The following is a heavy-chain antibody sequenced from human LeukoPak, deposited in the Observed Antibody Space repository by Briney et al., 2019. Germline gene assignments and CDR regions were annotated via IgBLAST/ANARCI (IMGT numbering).Heavy chain of an antibody. D-gene: IGHD6-13*01. CDR1: GGSISSYY. V-gene: IGHV4-59*08. CDR3: ARQSAAARNDAFDI. J-gene: IGHJ3*02. Sequence: SETLSLTCTVSGGSISSYYWSWIRQPPGKGLEWIGYIYYSGSTNYNPSLKSRVTISVDTSKNQFSLKLSSVTAADTPAYYCARQSAAARNDAFDIWGQGTMVTVSS. CDR2: IYYSGST.